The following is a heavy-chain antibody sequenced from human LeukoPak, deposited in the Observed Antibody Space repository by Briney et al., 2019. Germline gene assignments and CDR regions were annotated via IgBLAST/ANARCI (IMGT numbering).Heavy chain of an antibody. J-gene: IGHJ4*02. Sequence: PSETLSLTCAVYGGSFSGYYWSWIRQPPGKGLEWIGEINHSGSTNYNPSLKSRVTISVDTSKNQFSLKLSSVTAADTAVYYCARAGLRSGWYRFLYYLDYWGQGTLVTVSS. CDR1: GGSFSGYY. CDR2: INHSGST. D-gene: IGHD6-19*01. CDR3: ARAGLRSGWYRFLYYLDY. V-gene: IGHV4-34*01.